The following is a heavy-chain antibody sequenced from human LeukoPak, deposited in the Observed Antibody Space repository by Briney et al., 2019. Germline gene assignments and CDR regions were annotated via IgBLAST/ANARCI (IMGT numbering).Heavy chain of an antibody. CDR2: INSDGSST. CDR1: GFTFSIYW. J-gene: IGHJ3*02. V-gene: IGHV3-74*01. CDR3: ARDEDWSGYYGAFDI. Sequence: GGSLRLSCAASGFTFSIYWMHWVRQAPGKGLVWVSRINSDGSSTSYADSVKGRFTISRDNAKNTLYLQMNSLRAEDTAVYYCARDEDWSGYYGAFDIWGQGTMVTVSS. D-gene: IGHD3-3*01.